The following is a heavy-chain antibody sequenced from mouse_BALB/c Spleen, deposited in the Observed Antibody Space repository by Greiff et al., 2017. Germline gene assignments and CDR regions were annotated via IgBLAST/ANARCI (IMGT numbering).Heavy chain of an antibody. D-gene: IGHD2-3*01. CDR1: GYTFTDYN. Sequence: VQLQQSGPELVKPGASVKISCKASGYTFTDYNMHWVKQSHGKSLEWIGYIYPYNGGTGYNQKFKSKATLTVDNSSSTAYMELRSLTSEDSAVYYCARGDGGFAYWGQGTLVTVSA. V-gene: IGHV1S29*02. J-gene: IGHJ3*01. CDR3: ARGDGGFAY. CDR2: IYPYNGGT.